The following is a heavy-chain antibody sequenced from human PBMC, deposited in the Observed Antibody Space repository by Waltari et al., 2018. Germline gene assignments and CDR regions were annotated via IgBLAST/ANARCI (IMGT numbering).Heavy chain of an antibody. V-gene: IGHV4-39*07. CDR2: IYYSGST. D-gene: IGHD6-19*01. Sequence: QLQLQESGPGLVKPSETLSLTCTVSGGSISSSSYYWGWLRQPPGKGLEWIGSIYYSGSTYYNPSLKSRVTRSVDTSKNQFSLKLSSVTAADTAVYYCARGNGDSSGWYYNHAFDIWGQGTMVTVSS. CDR3: ARGNGDSSGWYYNHAFDI. CDR1: GGSISSSSYY. J-gene: IGHJ3*02.